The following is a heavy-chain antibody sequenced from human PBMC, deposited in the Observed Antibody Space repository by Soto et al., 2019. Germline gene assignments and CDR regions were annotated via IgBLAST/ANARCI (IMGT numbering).Heavy chain of an antibody. V-gene: IGHV3-49*03. D-gene: IGHD3-3*01. Sequence: GSLRLSCTASGFTFGDYAMSWFRQAPGKGLEWVGFIRSKAYGGTTEYAASVKGRFTISRDDSKSIAYLQMNSLKTEDTAVYYCTRDRSGGSGYPVNYFDYWGQGTLVTVSS. CDR1: GFTFGDYA. CDR2: IRSKAYGGTT. J-gene: IGHJ4*02. CDR3: TRDRSGGSGYPVNYFDY.